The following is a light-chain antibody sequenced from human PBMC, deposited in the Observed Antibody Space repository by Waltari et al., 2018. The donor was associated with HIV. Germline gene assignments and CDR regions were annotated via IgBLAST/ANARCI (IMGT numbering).Light chain of an antibody. J-gene: IGLJ1*01. V-gene: IGLV2-14*01. CDR1: SSDVGSYNY. CDR3: SSYTSNTTSV. CDR2: DVS. Sequence: QSALTQPASVSGSPGQSITISCTGTSSDVGSYNYVSWYRQHPGKAPKLMIYDVSNRPSGVPNRFSDSKSGSTASLTISSLQAEDEADYYCSSYTSNTTSVFGTGTKLTVL.